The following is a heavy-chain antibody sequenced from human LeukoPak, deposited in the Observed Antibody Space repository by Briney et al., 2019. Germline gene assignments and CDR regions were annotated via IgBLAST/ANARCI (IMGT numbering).Heavy chain of an antibody. V-gene: IGHV4-34*01. Sequence: SETLSLTCAVYGGCFSGYYWSWIRDPRGEGREWIGQFKHSGSTNYNPPLKSRVTISVDTSKNQFSLKLSSVTAADTAVYYCARSARGYCSGGSCYSKYFQHWGQGTLVTVSS. J-gene: IGHJ1*01. CDR3: ARSARGYCSGGSCYSKYFQH. CDR2: FKHSGST. D-gene: IGHD2-15*01. CDR1: GGCFSGYY.